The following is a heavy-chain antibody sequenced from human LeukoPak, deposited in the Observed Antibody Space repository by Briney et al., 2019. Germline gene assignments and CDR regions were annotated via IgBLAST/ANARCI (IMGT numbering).Heavy chain of an antibody. Sequence: PGGSLRLSCAASGFTFSSYGMHWVRQAPGKGLEWVAVISYDGSNKYYADSVKGRFTISRDNSKNTLYLQMSSLRAEDTAVYYCAKDKMGYYDSSGYYRGDDAFDIWGQGTMVTVSS. CDR2: ISYDGSNK. CDR1: GFTFSSYG. V-gene: IGHV3-30*18. J-gene: IGHJ3*02. CDR3: AKDKMGYYDSSGYYRGDDAFDI. D-gene: IGHD3-22*01.